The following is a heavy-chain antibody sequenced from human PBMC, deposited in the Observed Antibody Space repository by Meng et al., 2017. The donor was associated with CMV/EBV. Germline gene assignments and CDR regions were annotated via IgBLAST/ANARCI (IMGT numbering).Heavy chain of an antibody. CDR1: GFTFGNYA. CDR2: ISGSGGST. CDR3: AKVSPLINSYYFDY. V-gene: IGHV3-23*01. Sequence: GGSLRLSCAASGFTFGNYAMSWVRQAPGKGLEWVSTISGSGGSTYYADSVKGRFTISRDISKNTLYLQMNSLRAEDTAVYYCAKVSPLINSYYFDYWGQGTLVTVSS. J-gene: IGHJ4*02. D-gene: IGHD4-23*01.